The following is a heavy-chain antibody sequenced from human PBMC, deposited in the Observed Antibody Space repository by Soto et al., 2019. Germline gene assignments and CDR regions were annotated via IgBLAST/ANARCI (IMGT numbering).Heavy chain of an antibody. D-gene: IGHD4-17*01. Sequence: QVQLVESGGGVVQPGRSLRLSCAASGFTFSSYGMHWVRQAPGKGLEWVAVISYDGSNKYYADSVKGRFTISRDNSKNTLYLQMNGLRAGDTAVYYCATFYGDYVGYYYYYMDVWGKGTTVTVSS. J-gene: IGHJ6*03. CDR1: GFTFSSYG. CDR3: ATFYGDYVGYYYYYMDV. V-gene: IGHV3-30*03. CDR2: ISYDGSNK.